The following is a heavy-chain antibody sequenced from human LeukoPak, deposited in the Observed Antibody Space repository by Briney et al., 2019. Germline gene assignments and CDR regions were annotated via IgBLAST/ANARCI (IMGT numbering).Heavy chain of an antibody. CDR3: AKGDNNILTGYYNSFDS. Sequence: GGSLRLSCAASGFTFSSYAMSWIRQAPGKGLEWVSSISGSAISTYYADSVKGRFTISRDNSRNTLYLQMNSLRAEDTALFYCAKGDNNILTGYYNSFDSWGQGTLVTVSS. CDR1: GFTFSSYA. J-gene: IGHJ4*02. CDR2: ISGSAIST. V-gene: IGHV3-23*01. D-gene: IGHD3-9*01.